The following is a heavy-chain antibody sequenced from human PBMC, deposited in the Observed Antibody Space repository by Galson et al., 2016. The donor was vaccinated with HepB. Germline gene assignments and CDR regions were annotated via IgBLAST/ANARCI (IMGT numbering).Heavy chain of an antibody. CDR1: GFSSSNAW. V-gene: IGHV3-72*01. CDR2: IRSKANSYTT. J-gene: IGHJ4*02. Sequence: SLRLSCAASGFSSSNAWMSWVRQAPGKGLEWVGRIRSKANSYTTENAASVKGRFSISRDDSKNSLYLQMNSLKTEDTAVYYCAVLGGWSGGSNNLDSWGQETLVTVSS. D-gene: IGHD3-3*01. CDR3: AVLGGWSGGSNNLDS.